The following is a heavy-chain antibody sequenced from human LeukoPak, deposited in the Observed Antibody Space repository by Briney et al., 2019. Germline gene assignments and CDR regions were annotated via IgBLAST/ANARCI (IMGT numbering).Heavy chain of an antibody. CDR1: GGTFSSYA. CDR3: ARNGYGGEIDY. Sequence: ASVKVSCRASGGTFSSYAISWVRQAPGQGLEWMGGIIPIFGTADYAQKFQGRVTITADESTSTAYMELNSLRSEDTAVYYCARNGYGGEIDYWGQGTLVTVSS. J-gene: IGHJ4*02. D-gene: IGHD4-23*01. V-gene: IGHV1-69*13. CDR2: IIPIFGTA.